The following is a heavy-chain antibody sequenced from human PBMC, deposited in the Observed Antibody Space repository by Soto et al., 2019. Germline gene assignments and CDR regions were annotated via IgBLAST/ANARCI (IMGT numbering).Heavy chain of an antibody. Sequence: QVQLVQSGAEVKKPGSSVKVSCKASGGTFGTYTITWVRQAPGQGLEWMGRIIPIIGIINYAQKFQGRVTITADKFPGTAYMELTRLRSDDTAVYYCAGDPDSHYNDSHASSYPWGQGTLVTVSS. D-gene: IGHD3-22*01. V-gene: IGHV1-69*08. CDR2: IIPIIGII. CDR1: GGTFGTYT. CDR3: AGDPDSHYNDSHASSYP. J-gene: IGHJ5*02.